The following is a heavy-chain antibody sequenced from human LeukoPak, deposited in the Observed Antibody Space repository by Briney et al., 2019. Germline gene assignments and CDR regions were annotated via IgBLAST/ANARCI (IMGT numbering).Heavy chain of an antibody. CDR3: VKVITGWNTFAFDL. J-gene: IGHJ3*01. D-gene: IGHD1/OR15-1a*01. Sequence: GGSLRLSCVASGFTFDDYTMLWVRQAPGKGLEWVSLIGGSGGLTFYGDSVEGRFTISRDNGRDSVYLQMNSLRTEDTALYYCVKVITGWNTFAFDLWGPGTGITVS. CDR2: IGGSGGLT. CDR1: GFTFDDYT. V-gene: IGHV3-43*02.